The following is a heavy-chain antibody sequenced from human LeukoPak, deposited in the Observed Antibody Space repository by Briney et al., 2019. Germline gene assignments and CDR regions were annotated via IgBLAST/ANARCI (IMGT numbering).Heavy chain of an antibody. CDR3: ARGGWYWVDV. D-gene: IGHD6-19*01. V-gene: IGHV6-1*01. Sequence: SQTLSLTCAISGDSVSSNSAAWNWIRQSPLRGLEWLGRTYYRSKWYNDYAVSVKSRIIINSDTSKNQFSLQLNSVTPEDTAVYYCARGGWYWVDVWGQGTTVTVSS. J-gene: IGHJ6*02. CDR2: TYYRSKWYN. CDR1: GDSVSSNSAA.